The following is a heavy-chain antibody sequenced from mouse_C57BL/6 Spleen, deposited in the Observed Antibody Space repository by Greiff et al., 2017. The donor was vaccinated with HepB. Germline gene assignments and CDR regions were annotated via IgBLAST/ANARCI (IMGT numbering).Heavy chain of an antibody. J-gene: IGHJ3*01. CDR1: GYTFTDYN. V-gene: IGHV1-22*01. CDR3: ARGDYYGSSSPWFAY. D-gene: IGHD1-1*01. CDR2: INPNNGGT. Sequence: VQLQQSGPELVKPGASVKMSCKASGYTFTDYNMHWVKQSHGKSLEWIGYINPNNGGTSYNQKFKGKATLTVNKSSSTAYMELRSLTSEDSAVYYCARGDYYGSSSPWFAYWGQGTLVTVSA.